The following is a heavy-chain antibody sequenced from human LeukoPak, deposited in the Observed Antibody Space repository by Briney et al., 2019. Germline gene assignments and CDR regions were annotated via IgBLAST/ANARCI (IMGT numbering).Heavy chain of an antibody. V-gene: IGHV5-51*01. Sequence: GESLKISCKGSGYIFTTYWIGWVRQMAGKDLEWMGIIYPGDSDTRYSPSFQGQVTISADKSINTAYLQWSSLKASDTAMYYCARTLYYDSSGYRPDYWGQGTQVTVSS. CDR1: GYIFTTYW. CDR3: ARTLYYDSSGYRPDY. J-gene: IGHJ4*02. D-gene: IGHD3-22*01. CDR2: IYPGDSDT.